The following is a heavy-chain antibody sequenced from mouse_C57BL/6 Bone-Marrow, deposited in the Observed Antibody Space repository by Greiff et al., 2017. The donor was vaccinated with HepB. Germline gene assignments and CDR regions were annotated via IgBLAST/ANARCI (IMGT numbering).Heavy chain of an antibody. CDR2: ISYDGSN. J-gene: IGHJ2*01. CDR1: GYSITSGYY. V-gene: IGHV3-6*01. CDR3: ARDGLWPLDY. Sequence: EVQLQQSGPGLVKPSQSLSLTCSVPGYSITSGYYWNWIRQFPGNKLEWMGYISYDGSNNYNPSLKNRISITRDTSKNQFFLKLNSVTTEDTATYYCARDGLWPLDYWGQGTTLTVSS. D-gene: IGHD1-1*02.